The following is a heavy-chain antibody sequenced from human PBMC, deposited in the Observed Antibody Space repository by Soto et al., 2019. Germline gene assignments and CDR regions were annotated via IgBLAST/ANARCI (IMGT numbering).Heavy chain of an antibody. J-gene: IGHJ6*02. CDR2: IYHAGSV. D-gene: IGHD3-3*02. CDR3: ARTFDYYGMDV. V-gene: IGHV4-38-2*01. Sequence: SETLSLTCAVSGYSIASGYYWAWIRQSPGKGLEWIGSIYHAGSVYYNPSLNSRVAVSLDTSKNHFSLKLTSVTAADTAVYYCARTFDYYGMDVWAQRTSVTVSS. CDR1: GYSIASGYY.